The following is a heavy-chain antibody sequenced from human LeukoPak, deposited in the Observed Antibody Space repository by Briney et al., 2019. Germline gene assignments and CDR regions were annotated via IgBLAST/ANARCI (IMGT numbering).Heavy chain of an antibody. CDR1: GFTFADAW. J-gene: IGHJ3*02. D-gene: IGHD3-22*01. Sequence: GGSLRLSCAASGFTFADAWMSWVRQAPGKGLEWVSVIYSGGSTYYSDSVRGRFTISRDNSKNTLYLQMNSLRAEDTAVYYCARIFPFDSSGYYQDAFDIWGQGTMVTVSS. CDR3: ARIFPFDSSGYYQDAFDI. V-gene: IGHV3-53*01. CDR2: IYSGGST.